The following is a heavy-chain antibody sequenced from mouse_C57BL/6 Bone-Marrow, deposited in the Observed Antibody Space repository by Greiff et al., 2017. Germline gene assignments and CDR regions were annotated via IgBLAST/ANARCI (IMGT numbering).Heavy chain of an antibody. D-gene: IGHD1-1*01. CDR1: GYTFTDYY. CDR2: INPYNGGT. J-gene: IGHJ2*01. CDR3: ARVVYYYGRDFDY. V-gene: IGHV1-19*01. Sequence: VQLQQSGPVLVKPGASVKMSCKASGYTFTDYYMNWVKQSHGKSLEWIGVINPYNGGTSYNQKFKGKATLTVDKSSSTAYMELNSLTSEDSAVYYCARVVYYYGRDFDYWGQGTTLTVSS.